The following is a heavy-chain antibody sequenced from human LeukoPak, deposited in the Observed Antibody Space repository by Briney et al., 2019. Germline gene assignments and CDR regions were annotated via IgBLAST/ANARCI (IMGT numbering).Heavy chain of an antibody. Sequence: SETLSITCTVSGGSITSSSYYWGWIRQPPGMGLEWIGSIYYSGSTYYNPSLKSRVTISVDTSKNQFSLKLSSVTAADTAVYYCARQYYYYYYMDVWGKGTTVTVSS. CDR3: ARQYYYYYYMDV. J-gene: IGHJ6*03. CDR2: IYYSGST. CDR1: GGSITSSSYY. V-gene: IGHV4-39*01.